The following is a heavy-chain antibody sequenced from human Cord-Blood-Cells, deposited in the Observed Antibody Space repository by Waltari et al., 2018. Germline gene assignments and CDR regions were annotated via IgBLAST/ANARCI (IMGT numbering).Heavy chain of an antibody. CDR2: INHSGST. CDR3: AREVRGPAYYGMDV. CDR1: GGSFSGYY. Sequence: QVQLQQWGAGLLKPSETLSLTCAVYGGSFSGYYWSWIRQPPGQGLEWIGEINHSGSTNYNPSLKSRVTISVDTSKNQFSLKLSSVTAADTAVYYCAREVRGPAYYGMDVWGQGTTVTVSS. J-gene: IGHJ6*02. D-gene: IGHD3-10*01. V-gene: IGHV4-34*01.